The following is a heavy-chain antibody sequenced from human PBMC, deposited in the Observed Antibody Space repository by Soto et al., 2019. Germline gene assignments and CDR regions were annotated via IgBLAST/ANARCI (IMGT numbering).Heavy chain of an antibody. J-gene: IGHJ6*02. CDR2: INPDTGDT. Sequence: QVQLVQSGAEVKKPGASVKVSCKASGYIFIDYYIHWVRQAPGQGLEWMGWINPDTGDTNYAQKFQGWVTVTSDTSISTSYMEVSRLKSDDTAVYDCARDPYTSSTYCYYGMDVWGRGTTVTVSS. V-gene: IGHV1-2*04. D-gene: IGHD6-6*01. CDR1: GYIFIDYY. CDR3: ARDPYTSSTYCYYGMDV.